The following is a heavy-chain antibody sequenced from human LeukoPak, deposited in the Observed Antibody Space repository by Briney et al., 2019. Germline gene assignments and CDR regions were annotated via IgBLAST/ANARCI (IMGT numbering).Heavy chain of an antibody. CDR1: GGSISSYF. D-gene: IGHD1-26*01. V-gene: IGHV4-59*01. CDR3: ARMYSGSCLGDDAFDI. J-gene: IGHJ3*02. CDR2: MHHSGSA. Sequence: SETLSLTCTVSGGSISSYFWSWVRQSPGKGLEWIGFMHHSGSANSNPSLKSRVTISMDTSKNQFSLKMSSVTAADTAVYYCARMYSGSCLGDDAFDIWGQGTMITVSS.